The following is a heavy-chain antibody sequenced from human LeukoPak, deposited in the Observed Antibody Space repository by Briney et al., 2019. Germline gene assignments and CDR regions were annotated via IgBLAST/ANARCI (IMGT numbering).Heavy chain of an antibody. Sequence: ASVKVSCRASGYTFTSHYMHWVRQAPGQGLEWMGVINPSAGTTTYPQKFQGRVTVNRDTSTGTVYMELSSLKSEDTAVYYCAAPGASGFVGNFWSGPLDFWGQGTLVTVSS. CDR2: INPSAGTT. J-gene: IGHJ4*02. D-gene: IGHD3-3*01. CDR1: GYTFTSHY. CDR3: AAPGASGFVGNFWSGPLDF. V-gene: IGHV1-46*01.